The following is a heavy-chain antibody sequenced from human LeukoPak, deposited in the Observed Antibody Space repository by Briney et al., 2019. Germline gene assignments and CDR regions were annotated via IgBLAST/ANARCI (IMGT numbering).Heavy chain of an antibody. CDR1: GFTFSDYY. CDR2: ISSSGSTI. J-gene: IGHJ2*01. D-gene: IGHD4-17*01. CDR3: ARDLRAGGTWSYGVYFDL. V-gene: IGHV3-11*04. Sequence: GGSLRLSCAASGFTFSDYYMSWIRQAPGKGLEWVSYISSSGSTIYYADSVKGRFTISRDNAKDSVYLLLNSLTPEDTAVYYCARDLRAGGTWSYGVYFDLWGRGTLVTVSS.